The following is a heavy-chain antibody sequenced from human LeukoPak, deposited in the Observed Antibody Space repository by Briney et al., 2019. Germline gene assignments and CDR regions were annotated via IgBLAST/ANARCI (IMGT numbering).Heavy chain of an antibody. D-gene: IGHD6-19*01. V-gene: IGHV4-39*01. Sequence: SETLSLTCTVSGGSISSSSYYWGWIRQPPGKGLEWIGSIYYSGSTYYNPSLKSRVTISVDTSKNQFSLKLSSVTAADTAVYYCARKRRGYSSGWYDYWGQGTLVTVSS. J-gene: IGHJ4*02. CDR2: IYYSGST. CDR3: ARKRRGYSSGWYDY. CDR1: GGSISSSSYY.